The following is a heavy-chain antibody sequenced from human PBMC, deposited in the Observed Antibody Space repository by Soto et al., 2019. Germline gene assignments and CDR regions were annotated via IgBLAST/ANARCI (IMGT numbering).Heavy chain of an antibody. CDR3: AREGVAPYYYYGMDV. CDR2: IIPRSATS. CDR1: GDTFSTYT. V-gene: IGHV1-69*13. D-gene: IGHD5-12*01. J-gene: IGHJ6*02. Sequence: ASVKVSCKASGDTFSTYTITWMRQAPGQGLEWMGGIIPRSATSNYAQKFQGRVTITADEFTSTAYMELSSLRSEDTAVYYCAREGVAPYYYYGMDVWGQGTPATVSS.